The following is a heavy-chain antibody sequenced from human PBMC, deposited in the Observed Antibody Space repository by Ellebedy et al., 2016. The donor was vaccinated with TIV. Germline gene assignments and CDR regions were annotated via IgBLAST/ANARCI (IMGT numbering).Heavy chain of an antibody. V-gene: IGHV4-38-2*01. D-gene: IGHD6-19*01. CDR3: ARQVAGTIGY. CDR2: IYHSGTT. CDR1: GDSISSPYY. Sequence: SETLSLTXAVSGDSISSPYYWGWIRQPPGEGLEWIGNIYHSGTTYYNPSLKSRVTLLVDTSRNHFSLNLSSVTAADTAVYYCARQVAGTIGYWGQGILVTVSS. J-gene: IGHJ4*02.